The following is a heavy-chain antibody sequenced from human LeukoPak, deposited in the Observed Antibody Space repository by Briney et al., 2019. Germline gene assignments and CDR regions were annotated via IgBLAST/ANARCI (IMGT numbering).Heavy chain of an antibody. Sequence: ASVKVSCNASGYTFTGYYIHWVRQAPGQGLEWMGWINPNSGDTHYAQKFQGRVTMTRDTSITTAYMDLNSLISDDTAVYYCARVQYQLLFEGNWFDPWGQGTLVTVSS. CDR3: ARVQYQLLFEGNWFDP. J-gene: IGHJ5*02. D-gene: IGHD2-2*01. CDR1: GYTFTGYY. CDR2: INPNSGDT. V-gene: IGHV1-2*02.